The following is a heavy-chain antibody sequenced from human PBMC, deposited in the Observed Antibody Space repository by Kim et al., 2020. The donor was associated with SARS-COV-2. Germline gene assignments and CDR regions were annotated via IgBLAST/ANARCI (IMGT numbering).Heavy chain of an antibody. V-gene: IGHV4-30-2*01. Sequence: SETLSLTCAVSGGSISSGGYSWSWIRQPPGKGLEWIGYIYHSGSTYYNPSLKSRVTISVDRSKNQFSLKLSSVTAADTAVYYCARAHRNLVLRFLEDEPVGWFDPWGQGTLVTVSS. CDR2: IYHSGST. D-gene: IGHD3-3*01. CDR3: ARAHRNLVLRFLEDEPVGWFDP. CDR1: GGSISSGGYS. J-gene: IGHJ5*02.